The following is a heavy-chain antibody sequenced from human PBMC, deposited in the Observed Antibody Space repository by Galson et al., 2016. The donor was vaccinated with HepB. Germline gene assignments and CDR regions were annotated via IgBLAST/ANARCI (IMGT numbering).Heavy chain of an antibody. J-gene: IGHJ4*02. D-gene: IGHD2-21*01. Sequence: SLRLSCAASSITFSDDWMTWVRQAPGRGLEWVGNIKQDGSETYYVDSVKGRFTISRDKSEKTLYLQMDSLRPDDTAVYYCTREDCYDSRYFDYWGQGTLVTVSS. CDR1: SITFSDDW. V-gene: IGHV3-7*01. CDR2: IKQDGSET. CDR3: TREDCYDSRYFDY.